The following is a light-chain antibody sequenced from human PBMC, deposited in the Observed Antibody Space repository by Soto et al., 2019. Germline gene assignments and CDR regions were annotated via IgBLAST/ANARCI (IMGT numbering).Light chain of an antibody. CDR3: QQYKSYSQT. CDR2: KAS. CDR1: QSISSY. Sequence: DIQMTQSPSILSASVGDRVTITCRASQSISSYLAWYQQKPGEAPKLLIYKASTLETGVPSRFSGSGSGTEFTLTISSLQPDDFATYYCQQYKSYSQTFGQGTKVEIK. V-gene: IGKV1-5*03. J-gene: IGKJ1*01.